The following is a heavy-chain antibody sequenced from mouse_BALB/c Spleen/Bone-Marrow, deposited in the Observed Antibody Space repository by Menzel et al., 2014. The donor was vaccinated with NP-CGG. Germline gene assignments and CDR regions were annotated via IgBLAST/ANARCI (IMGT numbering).Heavy chain of an antibody. CDR2: IDPYYGGT. CDR1: GYSFTGYN. J-gene: IGHJ3*01. V-gene: IGHV1-39*01. D-gene: IGHD2-1*01. Sequence: EVQLQQSGPELEKPGASVTISCKASGYSFTGYNMNWVKQSNGKSLEWIGNIDPYYGGTSYNQKFKGKATLTADKSSNTAYMQLSSLTSDDSAVYFCARRGPLYGNEAPFAYWGQGTLVTVSA. CDR3: ARRGPLYGNEAPFAY.